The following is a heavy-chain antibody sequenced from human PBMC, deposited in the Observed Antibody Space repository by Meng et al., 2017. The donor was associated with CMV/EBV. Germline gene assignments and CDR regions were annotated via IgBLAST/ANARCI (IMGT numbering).Heavy chain of an antibody. J-gene: IGHJ4*02. CDR2: ISSSSYI. CDR3: ARDAYYYGSGSYSEVDY. Sequence: GESLKISCAASGFTFSSYSMNWVRQAPGKGLEWVSSISSSSYIDYADSVKGRFTISRDNAKNSLYLQMNSLRAEDTAVYYCARDAYYYGSGSYSEVDYWGQGTLVTVSS. D-gene: IGHD3-10*01. V-gene: IGHV3-21*01. CDR1: GFTFSSYS.